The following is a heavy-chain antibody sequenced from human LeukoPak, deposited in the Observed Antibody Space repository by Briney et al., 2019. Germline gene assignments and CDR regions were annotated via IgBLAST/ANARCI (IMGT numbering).Heavy chain of an antibody. Sequence: SQTLSLTCAVSGGSISSGGYSWSWIRQPPGKGLEWIGYIYHSGSTYYNPSLKSRVTISVDTSKNQFSLKLSSVTAADTAVYYCALGSTHYYYYGMDVWGQGTTVTVSS. CDR1: GGSISSGGYS. V-gene: IGHV4-30-2*01. CDR3: ALGSTHYYYYGMDV. CDR2: IYHSGST. D-gene: IGHD3-10*01. J-gene: IGHJ6*02.